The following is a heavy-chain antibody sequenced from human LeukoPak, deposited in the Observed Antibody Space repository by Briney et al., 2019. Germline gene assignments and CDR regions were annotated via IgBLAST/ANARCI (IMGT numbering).Heavy chain of an antibody. CDR1: GGSFSGYY. D-gene: IGHD2-8*01. Sequence: SETLSLTCAVYGGSFSGYYWSWLRQPPGKGLEWIGEINHSGSTNYNPSLKSRVTISVDTPKNQFSLKLSSVTAADTAVYYCARGYCTNGVCYQLFDYWGQGTLVTVSS. CDR3: ARGYCTNGVCYQLFDY. J-gene: IGHJ4*02. V-gene: IGHV4-34*01. CDR2: INHSGST.